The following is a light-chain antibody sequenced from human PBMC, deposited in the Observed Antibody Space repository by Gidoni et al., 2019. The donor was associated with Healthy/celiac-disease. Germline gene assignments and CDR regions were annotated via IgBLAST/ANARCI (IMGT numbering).Light chain of an antibody. CDR2: GAS. Sequence: EIVLTPSPGTLSLSPGERATLSCRASQSVSSSYLAWYQQKPGQAPRLLIYGASSRATGIPDRFSGSGSGTDFTLTISRLEPEDFAVYYCQQYGSSMYTFXQXTKLEIK. V-gene: IGKV3-20*01. CDR3: QQYGSSMYT. J-gene: IGKJ2*01. CDR1: QSVSSSY.